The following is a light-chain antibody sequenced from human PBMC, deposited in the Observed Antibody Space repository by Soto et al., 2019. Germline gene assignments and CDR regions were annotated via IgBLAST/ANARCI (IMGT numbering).Light chain of an antibody. CDR2: EVS. V-gene: IGLV2-14*01. CDR1: SSDVGGYNY. CDR3: SSYTSSSTPQLV. Sequence: QSALTQPASVSGSPGQSITISCTGTSSDVGGYNYVSWYQQHPGKAPKLMIYEVSNRPSGVSNRFSGSKSGNTASLTIAGRKAEDEADYYCSSYTSSSTPQLVFGGGTKLTVL. J-gene: IGLJ3*02.